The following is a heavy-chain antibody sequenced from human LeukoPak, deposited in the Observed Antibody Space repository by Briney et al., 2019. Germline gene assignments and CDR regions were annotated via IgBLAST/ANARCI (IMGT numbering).Heavy chain of an antibody. J-gene: IGHJ5*02. V-gene: IGHV4-59*12. CDR3: ARDHYEVLRLVRASNWFDP. D-gene: IGHD3-10*01. CDR2: IYYSGST. CDR1: GGSISSYY. Sequence: PSETLSLTCTVSGGSISSYYWSWIRQPPGKGLEWIGYIYYSGSTNYNPSLKSRVTMSVDTSKNQFSLKLSSVTAADTAVYYCARDHYEVLRLVRASNWFDPWGQGTLVTVSS.